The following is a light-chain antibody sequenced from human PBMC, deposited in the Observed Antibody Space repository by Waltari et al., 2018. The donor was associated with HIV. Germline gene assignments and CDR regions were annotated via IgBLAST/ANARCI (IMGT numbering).Light chain of an antibody. CDR1: ESVGSF. J-gene: IGKJ1*01. CDR3: QQFYYWPRT. V-gene: IGKV3-15*01. Sequence: DIVLTQSPVALSVSPGDRVTLSCRASESVGSFFAWYQQQPGQGPTLLMPGVSPRASGVSARFSGSGSGTEVNLTITSLQSDDSAIYFCQQFYYWPRTFGQGTKVEVK. CDR2: GVS.